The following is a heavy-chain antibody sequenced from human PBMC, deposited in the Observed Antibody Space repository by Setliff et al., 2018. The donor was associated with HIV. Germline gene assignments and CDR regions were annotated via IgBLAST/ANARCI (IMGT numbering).Heavy chain of an antibody. CDR2: IIPIFGTP. J-gene: IGHJ4*02. CDR1: GGTFSSYA. D-gene: IGHD3-10*01. Sequence: ASVKVSCKASGGTFSSYAISWVRQARGQGLEWMGGIIPIFGTPNYAQKFQGRVTITADESTSIAYMELSSLRSEDTAIYYCARSDGLGINSRFDSWGQGTLVTVSS. CDR3: ARSDGLGINSRFDS. V-gene: IGHV1-69*13.